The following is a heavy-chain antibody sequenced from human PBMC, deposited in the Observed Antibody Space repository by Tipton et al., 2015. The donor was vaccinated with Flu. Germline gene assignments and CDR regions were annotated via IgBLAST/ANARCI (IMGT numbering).Heavy chain of an antibody. Sequence: TLSLTCTVSGGSISSYYWSWIRQPPGKGLEWIGYIYYSGSTNYNPSLKSRVTISVDTSKNQFSLKLSSVTAAGTAAYYCARVDSSGYYPGHWGQGTLVTVSS. CDR1: GGSISSYY. V-gene: IGHV4-59*01. CDR2: IYYSGST. CDR3: ARVDSSGYYPGH. D-gene: IGHD3-22*01. J-gene: IGHJ4*02.